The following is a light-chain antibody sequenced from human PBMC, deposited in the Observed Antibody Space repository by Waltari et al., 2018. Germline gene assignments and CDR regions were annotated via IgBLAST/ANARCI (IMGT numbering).Light chain of an antibody. CDR1: QSISRF. CDR2: DEP. CDR3: QKYGTLPAT. J-gene: IGKJ1*01. Sequence: DIFLTQSPGTLSLSPGEGATLSCRASQSISRFLAWYQQKPGQGPRFLIYDEPTRATGIPDRFSGSGSGTDFSLTISRLEPEDFAVYYCQKYGTLPATFGQGTKVEIK. V-gene: IGKV3-20*01.